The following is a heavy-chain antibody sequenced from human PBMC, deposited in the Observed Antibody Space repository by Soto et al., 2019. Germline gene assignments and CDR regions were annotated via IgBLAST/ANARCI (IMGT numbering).Heavy chain of an antibody. V-gene: IGHV3-30-3*01. CDR2: ISYDGSSK. Sequence: QVQLVESGGGVVQPGTSLRLSCAASGFTFNHYAMHWVRQAPGKGLEWVAFISYDGSSKYYADSVKGRFIISRDNYKNTLYLQMNSLRADDTAVYFCARDVSYSSCWEGDYWGQGTQVTVSS. CDR3: ARDVSYSSCWEGDY. J-gene: IGHJ4*02. D-gene: IGHD6-13*01. CDR1: GFTFNHYA.